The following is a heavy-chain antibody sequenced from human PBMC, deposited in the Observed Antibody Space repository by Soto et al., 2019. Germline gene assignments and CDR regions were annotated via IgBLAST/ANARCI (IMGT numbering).Heavy chain of an antibody. CDR1: GYSFTIYW. CDR2: LYPGDSDT. D-gene: IGHD2-2*01. Sequence: GESLKISCKGSGYSFTIYWIAWVRQMPGKGLEWMGILYPGDSDTRYSPSFQGQVTISADKSISTAYLQWSSLKATDTAMYYCARRYCSSNGCHMDVWGQGTTVTVSS. J-gene: IGHJ6*02. V-gene: IGHV5-51*01. CDR3: ARRYCSSNGCHMDV.